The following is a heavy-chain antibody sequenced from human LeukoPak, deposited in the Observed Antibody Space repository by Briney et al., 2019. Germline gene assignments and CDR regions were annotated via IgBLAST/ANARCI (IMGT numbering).Heavy chain of an antibody. CDR1: GFMFSSHW. CDR3: AREIALYTFDY. Sequence: GGSLRLSCAASGFMFSSHWIHWVRQVPGKGPVWVSRINSDGSQIRYADSVKGRFTISRDNAKNTVYLQMNSLRAEDTAVYYCAREIALYTFDYWGQGTLVTVSS. CDR2: INSDGSQI. V-gene: IGHV3-74*01. J-gene: IGHJ4*02. D-gene: IGHD2-15*01.